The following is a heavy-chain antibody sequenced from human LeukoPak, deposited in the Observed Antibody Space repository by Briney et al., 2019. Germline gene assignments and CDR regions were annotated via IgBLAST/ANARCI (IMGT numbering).Heavy chain of an antibody. CDR1: GDSISSRTYY. J-gene: IGHJ6*03. V-gene: IGHV4-39*01. Sequence: SETLSLTCIVSGDSISSRTYYWGWIRQPPGKGLEWVGSSHYSGSTYYNPSLKSRVTISVDTSNNQFSLNLISVTAADTAVYYCARHKARGGHYYYYYMDVWGKGTTVTVSS. CDR3: ARHKARGGHYYYYYMDV. CDR2: SHYSGST. D-gene: IGHD3-10*01.